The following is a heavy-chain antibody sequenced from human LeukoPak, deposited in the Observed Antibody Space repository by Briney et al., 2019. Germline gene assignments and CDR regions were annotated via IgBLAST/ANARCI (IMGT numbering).Heavy chain of an antibody. Sequence: SETLSLTCAVYGGSFSGYYWTWIRQPPGKGLEWIGEINHSGSTNYNPSLKSRVTISVDTSKNQFSLKLSSVTAADTAAYYCASLTYYYGSGSYSPPGLPDYWGQGTLVTVSS. CDR3: ASLTYYYGSGSYSPPGLPDY. CDR2: INHSGST. V-gene: IGHV4-34*01. D-gene: IGHD3-10*01. CDR1: GGSFSGYY. J-gene: IGHJ4*02.